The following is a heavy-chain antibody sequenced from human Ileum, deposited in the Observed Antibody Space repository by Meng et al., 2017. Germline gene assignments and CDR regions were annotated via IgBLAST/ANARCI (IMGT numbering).Heavy chain of an antibody. CDR1: GGSFSGYY. V-gene: IGHV4-34*01. CDR2: INHSGST. Sequence: QVQLQRLGAGLLKPSETLSLTCAVDGGSFSGYYWSWIRQPPGKGLEWIGEINHSGSTNYNPSLKSRVTISVDTSKNQFSLKLSSVTAADTAVYYCARGGHDSSGYYSIDYWGQGTLVTVSS. CDR3: ARGGHDSSGYYSIDY. D-gene: IGHD3-22*01. J-gene: IGHJ4*02.